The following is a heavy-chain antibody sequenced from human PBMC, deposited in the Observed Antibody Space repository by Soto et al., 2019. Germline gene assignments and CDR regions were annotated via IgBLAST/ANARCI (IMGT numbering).Heavy chain of an antibody. CDR3: TRCFKQSVVVPAAIPSSSYYFMDV. D-gene: IGHD2-2*01. CDR1: GGYFSGYY. V-gene: IGHV4-34*01. Sequence: QVQLQQWGAGLLKPSETLSLTCAVYGGYFSGYYWSWIRQPPGKGLEWIGEISHSGSTNYNPSLMSRFSISVDSSKNQFSLKLSSVTAADTAVYYCTRCFKQSVVVPAAIPSSSYYFMDVWGKWTTVTVSS. J-gene: IGHJ6*03. CDR2: ISHSGST.